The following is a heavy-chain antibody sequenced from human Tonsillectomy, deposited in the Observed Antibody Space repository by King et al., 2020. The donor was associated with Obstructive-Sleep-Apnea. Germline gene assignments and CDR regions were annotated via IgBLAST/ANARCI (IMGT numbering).Heavy chain of an antibody. V-gene: IGHV4-4*02. Sequence: QLQESGPGLVKPSGTLSLNCVVSGGSISSSNWWSWVRQPPGKGLEWIGEIHHTGSTNYNPSLKGRVTISVAKSKNQFSLKLSSVTAADTAVYYCARDSIFGVTTTYDAFDIWGQGTMVTVSS. J-gene: IGHJ3*02. CDR2: IHHTGST. CDR3: ARDSIFGVTTTYDAFDI. CDR1: GGSISSSNW. D-gene: IGHD3-3*02.